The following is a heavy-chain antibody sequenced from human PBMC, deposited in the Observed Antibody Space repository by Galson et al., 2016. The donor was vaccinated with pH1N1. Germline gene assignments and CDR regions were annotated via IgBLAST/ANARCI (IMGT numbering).Heavy chain of an antibody. CDR2: INGRGSST. CDR3: AKEGRWYGGNWFDP. Sequence: SLRLSCAASGFAFNHFAMTWVRQAPGKGLVWVSSINGRGSSTYYADSVKGRFTISRDNSRSTLYLQLSALTVDDTAVYYCAKEGRWYGGNWFDPWGQGTLVTVSS. D-gene: IGHD3-10*01. J-gene: IGHJ5*02. CDR1: GFAFNHFA. V-gene: IGHV3-23*01.